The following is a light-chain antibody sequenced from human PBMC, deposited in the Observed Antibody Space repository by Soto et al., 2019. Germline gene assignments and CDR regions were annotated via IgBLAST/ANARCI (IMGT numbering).Light chain of an antibody. CDR2: TNN. CDR1: SSNIGSNY. Sequence: QSVLTQPPSASGTPGQRVTISCSGSSSNIGSNYVYWYQQLPGTAPKLLICTNNQRPSGVPDRFSGSKSGTSASLAISGLRSEDEADYYCAAWDDSLSGRLFGGGTKVTVL. J-gene: IGLJ3*02. V-gene: IGLV1-47*01. CDR3: AAWDDSLSGRL.